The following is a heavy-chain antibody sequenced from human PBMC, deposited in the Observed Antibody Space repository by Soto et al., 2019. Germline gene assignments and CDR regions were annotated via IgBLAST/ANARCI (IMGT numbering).Heavy chain of an antibody. CDR1: GGSISSGGYS. D-gene: IGHD6-19*01. J-gene: IGHJ4*02. CDR2: IYHSGST. Sequence: QLQLQESGSGLVKPSQTLSLTCAVSGGSISSGGYSWSWIRQPPGKGLEWIGYIYHSGSTYYNPSRRGLVTSSVDRAKNQFSLKLISVTAADPAVDYWAESDGDSSGWAFDYWGQGTLVTVSS. CDR3: AESDGDSSGWAFDY. V-gene: IGHV4-30-2*01.